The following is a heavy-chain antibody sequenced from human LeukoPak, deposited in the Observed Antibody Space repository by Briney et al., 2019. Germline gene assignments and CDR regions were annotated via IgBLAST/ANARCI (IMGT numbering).Heavy chain of an antibody. D-gene: IGHD6-19*01. CDR3: ARGQIAVAADY. CDR2: INPNSDGA. CDR1: GYTFTGYY. J-gene: IGHJ4*02. Sequence: ASVKVSCKASGYTFTGYYMHWVRQAPGQGLEWMGWINPNSDGANYAQKFQGRVTMTRDTSISTAYMELSRLRSDDTAVYYCARGQIAVAADYWGQGTLVTVSS. V-gene: IGHV1-2*02.